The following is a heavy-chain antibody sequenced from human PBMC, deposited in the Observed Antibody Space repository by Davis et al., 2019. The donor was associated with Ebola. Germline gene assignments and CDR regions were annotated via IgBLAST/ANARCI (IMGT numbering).Heavy chain of an antibody. CDR3: ARGRLIAVAGRTYYYYGMDV. J-gene: IGHJ6*02. D-gene: IGHD6-19*01. CDR1: GGSFRGYY. Sequence: SQTPSLSRAVYGGSFRGYYWSWLRQPPGKGLEWIGEINHSGSTNYNPSLKSRVTISVDTPKNQFSRKLSSVTAADTAVYYCARGRLIAVAGRTYYYYGMDVWGQGTTVTVSS. V-gene: IGHV4-34*01. CDR2: INHSGST.